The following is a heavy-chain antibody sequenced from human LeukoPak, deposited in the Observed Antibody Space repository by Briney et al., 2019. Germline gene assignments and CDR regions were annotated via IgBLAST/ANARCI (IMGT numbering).Heavy chain of an antibody. CDR2: INPSGGST. Sequence: ASVKVSCKASGYTFTSYYMHWVRQAPGQGLEWMGIINPSGGSTSYAQKFQGRVTMTRDTSTSTVYMELSSLRSEDTAVYYCARDRGNYDFWSGMGGWFDPWGQGTLVTVSS. J-gene: IGHJ5*02. CDR1: GYTFTSYY. D-gene: IGHD3-3*01. CDR3: ARDRGNYDFWSGMGGWFDP. V-gene: IGHV1-46*01.